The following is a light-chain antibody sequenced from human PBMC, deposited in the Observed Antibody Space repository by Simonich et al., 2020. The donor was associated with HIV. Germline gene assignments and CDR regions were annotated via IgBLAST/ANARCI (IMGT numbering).Light chain of an antibody. J-gene: IGLJ3*02. CDR3: QSYDSSNWV. CDR1: SGSIASNY. Sequence: NFMLTQPHSVSESPGKTVTISCTRSSGSIASNYVQWYKQRPGSSPTTVIYEDNQRPSGGPDRFSGSIDSSSNSASLTISGLKTEDEADYYCQSYDSSNWVFGGGTKLTVL. CDR2: EDN. V-gene: IGLV6-57*01.